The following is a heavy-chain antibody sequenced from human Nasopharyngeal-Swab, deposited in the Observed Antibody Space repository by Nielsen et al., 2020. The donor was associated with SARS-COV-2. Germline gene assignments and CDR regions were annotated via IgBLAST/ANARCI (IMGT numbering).Heavy chain of an antibody. CDR1: GYTFTSYD. CDR3: ARLGASSRMGTMIEVALYYFDY. J-gene: IGHJ4*02. CDR2: MNPNSGNT. Sequence: ASVKVSCKASGYTFTSYDINWVRQATGQGLEWMGWMNPNSGNTGYAQKFQGRVTMTRNTSISTAYMELSSLRSEDTAVYYCARLGASSRMGTMIEVALYYFDYWGQGTLVTVSS. V-gene: IGHV1-8*01. D-gene: IGHD3-22*01.